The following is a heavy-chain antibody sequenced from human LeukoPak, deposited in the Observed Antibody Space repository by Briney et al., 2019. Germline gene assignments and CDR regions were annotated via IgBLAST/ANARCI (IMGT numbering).Heavy chain of an antibody. J-gene: IGHJ6*02. CDR3: ARGGYSSSWPYYYYGMDV. Sequence: GGSLRLSCAASGFTFTTYSINWVRQAPGRGLEWVSYVSSSGSTTYYAESVKGRFTISRDNAKNSLYLQMNSLRAGDTAVYYCARGGYSSSWPYYYYGMDVWGQGTTVTVSS. V-gene: IGHV3-48*04. D-gene: IGHD6-13*01. CDR1: GFTFTTYS. CDR2: VSSSGSTT.